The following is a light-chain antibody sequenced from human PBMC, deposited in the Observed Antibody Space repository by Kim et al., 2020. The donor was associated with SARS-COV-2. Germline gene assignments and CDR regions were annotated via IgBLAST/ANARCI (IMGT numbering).Light chain of an antibody. CDR3: QVWDTTSDHPMV. J-gene: IGLJ3*02. V-gene: IGLV3-21*04. CDR2: YDS. Sequence: PGKTASMTCGGDDIGGKSVHWYQQRPGQAPVLAINYDSDRPSGIPERFSGSNSGNTATLTISRVEAGDEADYYCQVWDTTSDHPMVFGGGTQLTVL. CDR1: DIGGKS.